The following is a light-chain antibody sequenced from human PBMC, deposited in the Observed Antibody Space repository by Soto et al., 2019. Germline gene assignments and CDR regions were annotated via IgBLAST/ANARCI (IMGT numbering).Light chain of an antibody. CDR3: AAWDDSLSGPVV. V-gene: IGLV1-47*01. CDR2: RND. Sequence: QSVLTQPPSASGTPGQRVTISCSGSSSNIGNNYAYWYQQLPGTAPRVLIYRNDQRPSGVPDRFSGSKSGTTASLAISGLRSEDEADYYCAAWDDSLSGPVVFGGGTKLTVL. CDR1: SSNIGNNY. J-gene: IGLJ2*01.